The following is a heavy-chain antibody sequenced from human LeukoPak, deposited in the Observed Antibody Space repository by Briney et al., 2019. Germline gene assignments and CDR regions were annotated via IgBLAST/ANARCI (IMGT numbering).Heavy chain of an antibody. CDR3: ARDPGFNYCGGDCPTPFDP. D-gene: IGHD2-21*01. Sequence: SVKVSCKASGGTFSSYAISWVRQAPGQGLEWMGGIIPIFGTANYAQKFQGRVTITGDETTSTAYREVSSLRSEDTAVYYCARDPGFNYCGGDCPTPFDPWGQGTLVTVSS. J-gene: IGHJ5*02. V-gene: IGHV1-69*13. CDR2: IIPIFGTA. CDR1: GGTFSSYA.